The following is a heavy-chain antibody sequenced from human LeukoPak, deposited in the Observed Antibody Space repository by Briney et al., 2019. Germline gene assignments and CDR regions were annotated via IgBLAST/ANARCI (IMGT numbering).Heavy chain of an antibody. J-gene: IGHJ3*02. CDR3: ARTPSFWSGSLAGAFDI. D-gene: IGHD3-3*01. CDR2: INHSGST. Sequence: PSETLSLTCAVYGGSFSGYYWSWIRQPPGKGLEWIGEINHSGSTNYNPSLKSRVTISVDTSKNQFSLKLSSVTAADTAVYYCARTPSFWSGSLAGAFDIWGQGTMVTVSS. CDR1: GGSFSGYY. V-gene: IGHV4-34*01.